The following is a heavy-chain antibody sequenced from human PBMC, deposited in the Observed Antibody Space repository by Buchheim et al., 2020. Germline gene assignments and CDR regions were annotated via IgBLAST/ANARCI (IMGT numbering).Heavy chain of an antibody. CDR2: IHTDGSSI. CDR1: GFSITSSS. Sequence: EVQLVESGGGLVQPGGSLRLSCAASGFSITSSSMFWVRHAPGKGLMWVSQIHTDGSSITYADSVKGRFTMSRDSAKNTLYLQMNSLRDEDTSVYYCTRGGVRYGMDVWGQGIT. D-gene: IGHD2-8*01. CDR3: TRGGVRYGMDV. J-gene: IGHJ6*02. V-gene: IGHV3-74*03.